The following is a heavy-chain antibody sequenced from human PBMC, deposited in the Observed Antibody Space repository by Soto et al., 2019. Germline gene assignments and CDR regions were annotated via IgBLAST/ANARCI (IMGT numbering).Heavy chain of an antibody. CDR1: GGSISSSSYY. V-gene: IGHV4-39*01. D-gene: IGHD4-17*01. CDR2: IYYSGTT. CDR3: ARQDADYVEYYHYYMDV. Sequence: QLQLQESGPGLVKPSETLSLTCSVSGGSISSSSYYWGWIRPPPGKGLEWIGSIYYSGTTYYNPSLKSRVTISAHSSKNLFSLRLSSLTAADTAVYYCARQDADYVEYYHYYMDVWGKGTTVTVSS. J-gene: IGHJ6*03.